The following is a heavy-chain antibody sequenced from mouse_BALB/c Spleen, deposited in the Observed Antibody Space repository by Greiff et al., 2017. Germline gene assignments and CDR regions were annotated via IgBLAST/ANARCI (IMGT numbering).Heavy chain of an antibody. CDR2: IWSGGST. J-gene: IGHJ2*01. Sequence: QVQLQQSGPGLVQPSQSLSITCTVSGFSLTSYGVHWVRQSPGKGLEWLGVIWSGGSTDYNAAFISRLSISKDNSKSQVFFKMNSLQANDTAIYYCARLNDEGSPFDYWGQGTTLTVSS. V-gene: IGHV2-2*02. CDR1: GFSLTSYG. CDR3: ARLNDEGSPFDY.